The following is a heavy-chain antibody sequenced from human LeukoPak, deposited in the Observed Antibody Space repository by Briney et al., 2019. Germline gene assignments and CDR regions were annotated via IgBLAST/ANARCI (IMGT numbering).Heavy chain of an antibody. V-gene: IGHV1-46*01. CDR2: INPSGGST. CDR1: GGTFSSYA. D-gene: IGHD5-18*01. CDR3: AREPIQLGQGDYYYYGMDV. J-gene: IGHJ6*02. Sequence: ASVKVSCKASGGTFSSYAISWVRQAPGQGLEWMGIINPSGGSTSYAQKFQGRVTMTRDTSTSTVYMELSSLRSEDTAVYYCAREPIQLGQGDYYYYGMDVWGQGTTVTVSS.